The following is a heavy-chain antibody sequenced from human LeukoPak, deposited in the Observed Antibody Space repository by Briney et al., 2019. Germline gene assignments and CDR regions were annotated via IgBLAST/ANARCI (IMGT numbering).Heavy chain of an antibody. D-gene: IGHD1-1*01. CDR3: ARDLELERNRWNYFES. CDR1: GFSFSNYW. CDR2: IKPDGSEK. Sequence: GESLRLSCAASGFSFSNYWMAWVRQAPGKGPEWVANIKPDGSEKYYVDSVKGRFTISRDNAKNSLSLQMGSLTAEDTAVYYCARDLELERNRWNYFESWGQGTLVTVSS. J-gene: IGHJ4*02. V-gene: IGHV3-7*05.